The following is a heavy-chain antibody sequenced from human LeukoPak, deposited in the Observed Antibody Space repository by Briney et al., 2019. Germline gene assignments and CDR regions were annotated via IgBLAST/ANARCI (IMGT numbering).Heavy chain of an antibody. J-gene: IGHJ6*03. Sequence: GESLKISRKGSGYSFTSYWIGWVRQMPGKGLEWMGIIYPDDSDTKYSPSFQGQVTISADKSISTAYLQWSSLKASDTAMYYCARLAFCTNAVCFSNYYYSMDVWGRGTTVTVSS. V-gene: IGHV5-51*03. D-gene: IGHD2-8*01. CDR3: ARLAFCTNAVCFSNYYYSMDV. CDR2: IYPDDSDT. CDR1: GYSFTSYW.